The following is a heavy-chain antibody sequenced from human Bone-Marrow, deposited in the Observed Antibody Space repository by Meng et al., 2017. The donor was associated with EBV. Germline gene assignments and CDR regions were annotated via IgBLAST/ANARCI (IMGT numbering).Heavy chain of an antibody. CDR3: ARDPGYAGYFDY. CDR1: GGTLSSYA. J-gene: IGHJ4*02. D-gene: IGHD5-12*01. CDR2: IIPIFGTA. V-gene: IGHV1-69*01. Sequence: QGQLVQTGAWVKTPGSSVKVSCKASGGTLSSYAISWVRQAPGQGLEWMGGIIPIFGTANYAQKFQGRVTITADESTSTAYMELSSLRSEDTAVYYCARDPGYAGYFDYWGQGTLVTVSS.